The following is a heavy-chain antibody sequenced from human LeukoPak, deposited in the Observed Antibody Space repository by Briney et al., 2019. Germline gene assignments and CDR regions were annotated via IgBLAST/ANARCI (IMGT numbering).Heavy chain of an antibody. V-gene: IGHV3-43*01. CDR1: GFTFVDYI. J-gene: IGHJ6*02. Sequence: GGSLRLSCAASGFTFVDYIMHGVREGLGEGLEWGCLISWDGGSRNYVESVKGGVTISRDNSTKTLYLQMNSVRTEDTALYYCAKAGGSSWSPEAYYYYNGMDVWGQGTTVTVSS. D-gene: IGHD6-13*01. CDR3: AKAGGSSWSPEAYYYYNGMDV. CDR2: ISWDGGSR.